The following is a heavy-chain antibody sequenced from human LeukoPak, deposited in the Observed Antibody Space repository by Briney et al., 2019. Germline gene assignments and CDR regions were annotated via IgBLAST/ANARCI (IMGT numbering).Heavy chain of an antibody. CDR1: GGSLSGYY. CDR2: INHSGST. V-gene: IGHV4-34*01. D-gene: IGHD3-3*01. J-gene: IGHJ5*02. Sequence: SETLSLTCAVYGGSLSGYYWSWIRQPPGKGLEWIGEINHSGSTNYNPSLKSRVTISVDTSKNQFSLKLSSVTAADTAAYYCASGSKFWSGYLKKNWFDPWGQGTLVTVSS. CDR3: ASGSKFWSGYLKKNWFDP.